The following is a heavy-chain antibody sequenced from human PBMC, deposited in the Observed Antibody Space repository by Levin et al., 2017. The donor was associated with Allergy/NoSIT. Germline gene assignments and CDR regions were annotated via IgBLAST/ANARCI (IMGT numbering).Heavy chain of an antibody. Sequence: SPTLSLPCAVYGGSFRGYFWGWIRPPPGKGLEWIGEINHSGSTSYNPSLKSRVTISVDTSKNQISLKLSSVTAADTAVYYCARGQRWRFGEHFPRFDPWGQGTLVTVSS. D-gene: IGHD3-10*01. J-gene: IGHJ5*02. CDR3: ARGQRWRFGEHFPRFDP. CDR2: INHSGST. V-gene: IGHV4-34*01. CDR1: GGSFRGYF.